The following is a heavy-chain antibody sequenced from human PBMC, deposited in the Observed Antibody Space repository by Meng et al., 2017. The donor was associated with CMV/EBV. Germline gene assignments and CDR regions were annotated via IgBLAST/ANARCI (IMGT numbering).Heavy chain of an antibody. CDR1: GFRFTDQY. J-gene: IGHJ4*02. D-gene: IGHD1-1*01. CDR3: VRDHNWGPDY. V-gene: IGHV1-2*02. Sequence: QWQRVEPGLGGKAPGALVKVCCQWSGFRFTDQYMHWVRQAPGQGLEWMGWIYPNSGVTHYAQKFKDRVTMTRGTSISTVYMELSRLTSDDTAVYYCVRDHNWGPDYWGQGTLVTVSS. CDR2: IYPNSGVT.